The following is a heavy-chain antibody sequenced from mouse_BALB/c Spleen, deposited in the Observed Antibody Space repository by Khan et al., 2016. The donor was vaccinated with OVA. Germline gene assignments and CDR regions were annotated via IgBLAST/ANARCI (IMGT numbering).Heavy chain of an antibody. V-gene: IGHV5-6*01. J-gene: IGHJ3*01. D-gene: IGHD4-1*01. CDR2: ISSGGDYT. Sequence: EVQVVESGGDLVKPGGSLKLSCAASGFTFSSYSMSWVRQTPDKRLEWVATISSGGDYTYYPDNVKGRFTISRDNAKNTLYLQMSSLKSEDTAMXYGASHLTGSFAYWGQGTLVTVSA. CDR1: GFTFSSYS. CDR3: ASHLTGSFAY.